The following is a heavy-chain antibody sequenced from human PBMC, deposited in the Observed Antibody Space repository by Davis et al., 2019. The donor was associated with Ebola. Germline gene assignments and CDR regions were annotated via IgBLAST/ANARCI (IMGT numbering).Heavy chain of an antibody. J-gene: IGHJ4*02. CDR2: INHSGST. Sequence: SETLSLTCAVYGASFRGYYCSWIRQPPGKGLEWIGEINHSGSTNYNPSLKSRVTISVDTSKRQFSLKLNSVTAADTAVYYCANSVFGVVLNPYYFDYWGQGTLVTVSP. CDR3: ANSVFGVVLNPYYFDY. D-gene: IGHD3-3*01. CDR1: GASFRGYY. V-gene: IGHV4-34*01.